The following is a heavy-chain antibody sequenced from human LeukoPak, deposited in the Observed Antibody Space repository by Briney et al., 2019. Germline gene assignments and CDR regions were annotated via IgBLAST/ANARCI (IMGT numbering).Heavy chain of an antibody. Sequence: ASVKVSCKASGYTFTGSYIHWMRQAPGQGLEWMGWINPNSGGTKYAQKFQGRVTATRDTSTSTAYMELSGLRADDTAVYYCARVAYCTKGVCINFDLWGQGTLVTVSS. V-gene: IGHV1-2*02. D-gene: IGHD2-8*01. J-gene: IGHJ4*02. CDR2: INPNSGGT. CDR1: GYTFTGSY. CDR3: ARVAYCTKGVCINFDL.